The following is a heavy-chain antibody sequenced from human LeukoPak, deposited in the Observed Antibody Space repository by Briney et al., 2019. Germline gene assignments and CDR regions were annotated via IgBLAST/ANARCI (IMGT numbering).Heavy chain of an antibody. J-gene: IGHJ4*02. CDR2: INPSGGST. V-gene: IGHV1-46*01. CDR1: GYTFTSYY. D-gene: IGHD3-22*01. Sequence: ASVEVSCKASGYTFTSYYMHWVRQAPGQGLEWMGIINPSGGSTSYAQKFQGRVTMTRDTSTSTVYMELSSLRSEDTAVYYCARVPQYYYDSSGYWNWGQGTLVTVSS. CDR3: ARVPQYYYDSSGYWN.